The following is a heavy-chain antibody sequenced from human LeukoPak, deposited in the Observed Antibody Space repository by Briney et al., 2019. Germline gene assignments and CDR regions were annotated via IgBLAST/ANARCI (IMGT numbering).Heavy chain of an antibody. CDR3: AREYSGYDDAFDI. D-gene: IGHD5-12*01. Sequence: ASVKVSCKASGYTFTSYGISWVRQAPGRGLEWMGWISAYNGNTNYAQKLRGRVTMTTDTSTSTAYMELRSLRSDDTAVYYCAREYSGYDDAFDIWGQGTMVTVSS. J-gene: IGHJ3*02. V-gene: IGHV1-18*01. CDR2: ISAYNGNT. CDR1: GYTFTSYG.